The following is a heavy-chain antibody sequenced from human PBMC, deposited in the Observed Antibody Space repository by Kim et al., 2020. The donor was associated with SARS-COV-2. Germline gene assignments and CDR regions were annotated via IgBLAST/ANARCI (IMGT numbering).Heavy chain of an antibody. Sequence: NPSLKSRVTISVDKSKNQFSRKLSSVTAADTAVYYCARAGTTVNYYGMDVWGQGTTVTVSS. CDR3: ARAGTTVNYYGMDV. D-gene: IGHD4-4*01. J-gene: IGHJ6*02. V-gene: IGHV4-4*02.